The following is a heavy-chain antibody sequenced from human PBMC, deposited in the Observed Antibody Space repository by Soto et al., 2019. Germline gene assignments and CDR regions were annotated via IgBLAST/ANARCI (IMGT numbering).Heavy chain of an antibody. J-gene: IGHJ3*02. Sequence: EVQLVESGGGLVQPGRSLRLSCAASGFTFDDYAMHWVRQAPGKGLEWVAGISCNSGSIGYADSVKGRFTISRDNAKNSLYLQMNSLRAEDTALYYCAKGGVVAATHDAFDIWGQGTMVTVSS. CDR1: GFTFDDYA. CDR3: AKGGVVAATHDAFDI. V-gene: IGHV3-9*01. D-gene: IGHD2-15*01. CDR2: ISCNSGSI.